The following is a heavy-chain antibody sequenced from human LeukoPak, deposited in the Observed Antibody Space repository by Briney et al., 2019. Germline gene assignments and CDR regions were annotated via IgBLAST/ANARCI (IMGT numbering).Heavy chain of an antibody. Sequence: GASVKVSCKVSGYTLTELSMHWVRQAPGQGLEWMGIINPSGGSTSYAQKFQGRVTMTRDTSTSTVYMELSSLRSEDTAVYYCAPSGGSSEYFQHWGQGTQVTVSS. CDR1: GYTLTELS. J-gene: IGHJ1*01. D-gene: IGHD2-15*01. V-gene: IGHV1-46*01. CDR2: INPSGGST. CDR3: APSGGSSEYFQH.